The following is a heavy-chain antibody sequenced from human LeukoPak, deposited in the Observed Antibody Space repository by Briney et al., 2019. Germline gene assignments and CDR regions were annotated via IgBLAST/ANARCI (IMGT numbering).Heavy chain of an antibody. CDR3: ASLMTTVYYFDY. Sequence: GGSLRLSCAASGFTVSSNYMSWVRQAPGKGLEWVSVIYSSGSTYYADSVKGRFTISRDNAKNSLYLQMSSLRDEDTAVYYCASLMTTVYYFDYWGQGTLVTVSS. CDR2: IYSSGST. V-gene: IGHV3-53*01. D-gene: IGHD4-17*01. CDR1: GFTVSSNY. J-gene: IGHJ4*02.